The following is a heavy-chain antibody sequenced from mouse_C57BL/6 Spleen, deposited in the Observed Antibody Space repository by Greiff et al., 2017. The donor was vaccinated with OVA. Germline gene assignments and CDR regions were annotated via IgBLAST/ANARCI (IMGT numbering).Heavy chain of an antibody. D-gene: IGHD1-1*01. CDR3: ARVGDYYGSNWYFDV. J-gene: IGHJ1*03. CDR1: GFTFSSYA. V-gene: IGHV5-4*03. Sequence: EVKLEESGGGLVKPGGSLKLSCAASGFTFSSYAMSWVRQTPEKRLEWVATISDGGSYTYYPDNVKGRFTISRDNAKNNLYLQMSHLKSEDTAMYYCARVGDYYGSNWYFDVWGTGTTVTVSS. CDR2: ISDGGSYT.